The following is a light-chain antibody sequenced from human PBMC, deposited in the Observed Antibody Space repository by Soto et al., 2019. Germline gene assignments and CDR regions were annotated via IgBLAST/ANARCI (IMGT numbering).Light chain of an antibody. CDR3: QHRATWPPGAT. CDR2: GAS. Sequence: EIVLTQSPATLSLSPGERGTLSCWASQSVSTNLAWYQQKPGQAPRLLIYGASNRVTGIPARFSGSGSGTDFTLTISSLESEDFATSSCQHRATWPPGATFGGGTKVEI. J-gene: IGKJ4*01. CDR1: QSVSTN. V-gene: IGKV3-11*01.